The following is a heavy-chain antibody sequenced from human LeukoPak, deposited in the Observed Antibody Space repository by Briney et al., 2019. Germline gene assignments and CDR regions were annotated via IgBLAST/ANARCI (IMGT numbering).Heavy chain of an antibody. Sequence: SQTLSLTCSVSGTSVSTGGFYWTWIRQLPGKGLEWIGYIYHSGSTNYHPSLKSRVIISIDTSKNQFPLNLNSVTAADTAVYYCASGGGWYWSFDYWGQGTLVTVSS. CDR3: ASGGGWYWSFDY. J-gene: IGHJ4*02. CDR1: GTSVSTGGFY. D-gene: IGHD6-19*01. CDR2: IYHSGST. V-gene: IGHV4-31*03.